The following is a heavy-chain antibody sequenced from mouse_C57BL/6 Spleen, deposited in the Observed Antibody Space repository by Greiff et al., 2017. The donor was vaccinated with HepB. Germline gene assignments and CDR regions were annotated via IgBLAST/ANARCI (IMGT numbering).Heavy chain of an antibody. CDR1: GYTFTDYY. D-gene: IGHD2-3*01. CDR3: ARCGYYPLDDAMDY. Sequence: VQLQQSGPELVKPGASVKISCKASGYTFTDYYMNWVKQSHGKSLEWIGDINPNNGGTSYNQKFKGKATLTVDKSSSTAYMELRSLTSEDSAVYYCARCGYYPLDDAMDYWGEGTSVTVSS. J-gene: IGHJ4*01. V-gene: IGHV1-26*01. CDR2: INPNNGGT.